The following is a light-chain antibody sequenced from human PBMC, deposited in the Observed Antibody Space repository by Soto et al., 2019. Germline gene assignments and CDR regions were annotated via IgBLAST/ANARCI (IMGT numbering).Light chain of an antibody. Sequence: PATLSVSPWERATLSCRASQSISIKLAWYQQKPGQAPRLVIYDTSTRATGIPARFSGSGSGTDFTLTISSLEPEDFAVYYCQQTSNWPQEITFGQGTRLEIK. J-gene: IGKJ5*01. CDR3: QQTSNWPQEIT. CDR1: QSISIK. V-gene: IGKV3-11*01. CDR2: DTS.